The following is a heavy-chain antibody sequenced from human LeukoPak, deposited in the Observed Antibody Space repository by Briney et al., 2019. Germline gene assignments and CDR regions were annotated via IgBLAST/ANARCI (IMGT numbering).Heavy chain of an antibody. Sequence: GGSLRLSCAASGFTLSSYAMNWVRQAPGKGLEWVSFISGGGDITYYADSVKGRFTISRDNSKNTLHLQMNSLRAEDTAVYYCAKGGDLITYFDYWGQGTLVTVSS. CDR3: AKGGDLITYFDY. CDR1: GFTLSSYA. V-gene: IGHV3-23*01. CDR2: ISGGGDIT. D-gene: IGHD3-16*01. J-gene: IGHJ4*02.